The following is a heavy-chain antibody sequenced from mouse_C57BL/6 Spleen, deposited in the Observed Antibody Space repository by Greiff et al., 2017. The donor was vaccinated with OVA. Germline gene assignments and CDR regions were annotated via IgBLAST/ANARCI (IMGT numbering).Heavy chain of an antibody. D-gene: IGHD1-1*01. CDR3: ARGGYYGSSGAYYYAMDY. CDR2: IDPSDSYT. Sequence: VQLQQPGAELVMPGASVKLSCKASGYTFTSYWMHWVKQRPGQGLEWIGEIDPSDSYTHYDQKFKGKSTLTVDKSSSTAYMQLSSLTSEDSAVYYCARGGYYGSSGAYYYAMDYWGQGTAVTVSS. CDR1: GYTFTSYW. J-gene: IGHJ4*01. V-gene: IGHV1-69*01.